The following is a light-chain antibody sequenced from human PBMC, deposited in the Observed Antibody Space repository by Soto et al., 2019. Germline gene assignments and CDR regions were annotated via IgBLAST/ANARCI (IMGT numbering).Light chain of an antibody. V-gene: IGLV6-57*03. CDR1: SGSIASNY. Sequence: NFMLTQPHSVSESPGKTVIISCTRSSGSIASNYVQWYQQRPGSAPTIVIYEDNKRPSGVPDRFSGSVDSSSNSASLTISGLKTEDEADYYCHSYESNNVVFGGGTKVTVL. CDR2: EDN. J-gene: IGLJ3*02. CDR3: HSYESNNVV.